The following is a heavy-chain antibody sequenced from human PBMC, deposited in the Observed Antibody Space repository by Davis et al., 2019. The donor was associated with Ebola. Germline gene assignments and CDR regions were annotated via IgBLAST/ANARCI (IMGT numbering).Heavy chain of an antibody. J-gene: IGHJ4*02. Sequence: SETLSLTCTVSGGSISSGDYYWSWIRQPPGKGLEWIEYIYYSGSTYYNPSLKSRVTISVDTSKNQFSLQLNSVTPEDTAVYYCARTVYEGAKKTAMVPLDYWGQGTLVTVSS. V-gene: IGHV4-30-4*01. CDR3: ARTVYEGAKKTAMVPLDY. CDR2: IYYSGST. CDR1: GGSISSGDYY. D-gene: IGHD5-18*01.